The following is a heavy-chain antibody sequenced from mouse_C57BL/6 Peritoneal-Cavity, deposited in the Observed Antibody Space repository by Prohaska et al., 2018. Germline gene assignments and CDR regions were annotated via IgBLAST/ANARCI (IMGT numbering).Heavy chain of an antibody. CDR2: IRLKSDNYAT. V-gene: IGHV6-3*01. J-gene: IGHJ3*01. CDR3: TRFAY. Sequence: EVKLEESGGGLVQPGGSMKLSCVASGFTFSNYWMNWVRQSPEKVLEWVAQIRLKSDNYATHYAESVKGRFTISRDDSKSSVYLQMNNVRAEDTGIYYCTRFAYWGQGTLVTVSA. CDR1: GFTFSNYW.